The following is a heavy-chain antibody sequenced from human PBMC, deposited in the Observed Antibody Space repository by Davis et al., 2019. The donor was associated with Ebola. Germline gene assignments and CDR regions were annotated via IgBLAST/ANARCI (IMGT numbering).Heavy chain of an antibody. CDR2: IIPIFGRA. J-gene: IGHJ4*02. Sequence: SVKVSCKASGGTFSTYAISWVRQAPGHGLEWMGGIIPIFGRANYGQKFQGRVTITADESTSTAYMELSSLRSDDTAVYYSARDSTGWLYFDNWGQGTLVTVSS. V-gene: IGHV1-69*13. CDR1: GGTFSTYA. CDR3: ARDSTGWLYFDN. D-gene: IGHD2-8*02.